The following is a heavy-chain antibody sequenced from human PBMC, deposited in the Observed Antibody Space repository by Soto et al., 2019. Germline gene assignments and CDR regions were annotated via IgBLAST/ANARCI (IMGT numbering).Heavy chain of an antibody. CDR1: GFTFRSYA. CDR2: ISGSGGST. J-gene: IGHJ4*02. CDR3: AKDGCSSTSCYGY. V-gene: IGHV3-23*01. D-gene: IGHD2-2*01. Sequence: GGSLRLSCAASGFTFRSYAMNWVRQAPGKGLEWVSAISGSGGSTYYADSVKGRFTISRDNSKNTLYLQMNSLRAEDTAVYYCAKDGCSSTSCYGYWGQGALVTVSS.